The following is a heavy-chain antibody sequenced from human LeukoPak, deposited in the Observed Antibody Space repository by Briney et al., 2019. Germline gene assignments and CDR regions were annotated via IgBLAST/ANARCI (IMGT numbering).Heavy chain of an antibody. J-gene: IGHJ6*02. CDR3: ARVDTTMVRGVIPYYYGMDV. D-gene: IGHD3-10*01. CDR2: IYSGGST. CDR1: GLTVSSNY. V-gene: IGHV3-66*01. Sequence: GGSLTLSCAASGLTVSSNYMSWVRQAPGKGLEWVSLIYSGGSTFYADSVKGRFTISRDNYKSTLYVQMNSLRAEDTAVYYCARVDTTMVRGVIPYYYGMDVWGQGTTVTVSS.